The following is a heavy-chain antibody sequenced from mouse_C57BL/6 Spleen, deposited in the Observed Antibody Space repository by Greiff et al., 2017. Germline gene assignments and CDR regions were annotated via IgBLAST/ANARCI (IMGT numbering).Heavy chain of an antibody. CDR1: GYTFTGYW. CDR2: ILPGSGST. V-gene: IGHV1-9*01. D-gene: IGHD1-1*01. J-gene: IGHJ1*03. CDR3: ARNSGNYYGSSWYFDV. Sequence: QVTLKVSGAELMKPGASVKLSCKATGYTFTGYWIEWVKQRPGHGLEWIGEILPGSGSTNYNEKFKGKATFTADTSSNTAYMQLSSLTTEDSAIYYCARNSGNYYGSSWYFDVWGTGTTVTVSS.